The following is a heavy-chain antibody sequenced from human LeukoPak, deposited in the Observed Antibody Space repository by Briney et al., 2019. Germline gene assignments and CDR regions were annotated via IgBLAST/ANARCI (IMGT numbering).Heavy chain of an antibody. D-gene: IGHD3-16*01. CDR2: INAGNGDT. CDR3: ARVVTRLREGAYQYDLDV. J-gene: IGHJ6*02. Sequence: GASVKVSCKASGYTFTGYYMHWVRQAPGQGLEWMGWINAGNGDTEYSQKFQGRVTSTRDTSANTVYMDLRSLRSEDTAVYYCARVVTRLREGAYQYDLDVWGQGTTVTVSS. CDR1: GYTFTGYY. V-gene: IGHV1-3*01.